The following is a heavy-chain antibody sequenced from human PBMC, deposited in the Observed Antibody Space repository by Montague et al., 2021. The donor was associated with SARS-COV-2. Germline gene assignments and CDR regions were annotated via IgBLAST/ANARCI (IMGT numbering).Heavy chain of an antibody. CDR1: GGSISSGDYY. V-gene: IGHV4-31*03. CDR3: ARGDSYSSGWYGVDYYYGMDV. J-gene: IGHJ6*02. Sequence: TLSLTCTVSGGSISSGDYYWSWIRQHAGKGLEWIGYIDYSGSTYYNPSLKSRVTISVDKSKNQCSLKLSSVTAADTAVYYCARGDSYSSGWYGVDYYYGMDVWGQGTTVTVSS. CDR2: IDYSGST. D-gene: IGHD6-19*01.